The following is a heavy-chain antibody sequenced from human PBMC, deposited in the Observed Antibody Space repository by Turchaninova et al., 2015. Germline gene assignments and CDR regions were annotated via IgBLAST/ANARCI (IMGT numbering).Heavy chain of an antibody. J-gene: IGHJ3*01. CDR3: ARTGPYRGGGGCYSHESFDL. CDR1: GYTFTYYA. V-gene: IGHV1-3*01. D-gene: IGHD2-15*01. Sequence: QVQIVQSAAEVKKPGASVKVSCKASGYTFTYYAMHWVRQAPGQSLEWMGWINGCDGETKCSQKCQERVTMTREPSASTAYMELSSLRSDDTAVYYCARTGPYRGGGGCYSHESFDLWGQGTMVTVTS. CDR2: INGCDGET.